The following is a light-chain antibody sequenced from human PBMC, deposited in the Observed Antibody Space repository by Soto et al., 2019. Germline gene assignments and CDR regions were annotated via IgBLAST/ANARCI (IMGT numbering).Light chain of an antibody. Sequence: QSVLTQPPSVSGAPGQRVTISCTGSSSNIGAGYDVHWYQQLPGTAPKLLTYGNSNRPSGVPDRFSGSKSGTSASLAITGLQAEDEADYYCQSYDSSLSGSHVVFGGGTQLTVL. CDR2: GNS. CDR3: QSYDSSLSGSHVV. V-gene: IGLV1-40*01. J-gene: IGLJ2*01. CDR1: SSNIGAGYD.